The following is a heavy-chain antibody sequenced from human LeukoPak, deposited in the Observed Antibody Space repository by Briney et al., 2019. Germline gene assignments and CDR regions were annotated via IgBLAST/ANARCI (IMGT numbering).Heavy chain of an antibody. D-gene: IGHD2-15*01. Sequence: PGGSLRLSCAASGFTFSSYAMSWVRQAPGKGLEWVANIDQDGSERYYVDSVKGRFTIYRDNAKNSLYLQMNSLRAEDTAIYYCARGGWYYFDYWGQGTLVTVSS. CDR2: IDQDGSER. V-gene: IGHV3-7*01. CDR1: GFTFSSYA. CDR3: ARGGWYYFDY. J-gene: IGHJ4*02.